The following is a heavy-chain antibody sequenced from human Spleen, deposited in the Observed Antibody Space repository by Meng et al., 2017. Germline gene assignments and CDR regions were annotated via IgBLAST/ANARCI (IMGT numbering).Heavy chain of an antibody. CDR1: GFTFSNYA. Sequence: GGSLRLSCAASGFTFSNYAMTWVRQAPGKGLEWVSVVSGSGSTSHYSDSVKGRFTISRDNSKNTLFLQMISLRAEDTAVYYCARVWLTSSGHLYSFNGLDVWGQGTRVTVSS. CDR3: ARVWLTSSGHLYSFNGLDV. D-gene: IGHD2-15*01. V-gene: IGHV3-23*01. CDR2: VSGSGSTS. J-gene: IGHJ6*02.